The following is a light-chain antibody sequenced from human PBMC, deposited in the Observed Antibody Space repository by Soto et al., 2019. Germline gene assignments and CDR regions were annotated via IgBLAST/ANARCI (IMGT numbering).Light chain of an antibody. CDR3: QQYYRSPLS. CDR1: QSVLYSLNNRNH. Sequence: DIVMTQSPDSLAVSLGERATLNCKSSQSVLYSLNNRNHLAWYLKKPGQPPRLLVYWASTRESGVPDRFSGSGSGTDFSLTISSLQAEDVAVYYCQQYYRSPLSFGGGTRVEIK. V-gene: IGKV4-1*01. CDR2: WAS. J-gene: IGKJ4*01.